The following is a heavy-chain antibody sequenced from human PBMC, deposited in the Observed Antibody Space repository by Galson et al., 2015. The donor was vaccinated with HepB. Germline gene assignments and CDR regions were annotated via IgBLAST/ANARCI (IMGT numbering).Heavy chain of an antibody. J-gene: IGHJ5*02. CDR1: GGSISNFY. CDR3: ARGREWFDP. V-gene: IGHV4-59*01. Sequence: ETLSLTCTVSGGSISNFYWGWIRQPPGKGLEWIGYIYYSGSTYYSPSLTSRVTISVDTSKNQFSLELNSVTPADTAVYYCARGREWFDPWGQGTLVTVSS. CDR2: IYYSGST.